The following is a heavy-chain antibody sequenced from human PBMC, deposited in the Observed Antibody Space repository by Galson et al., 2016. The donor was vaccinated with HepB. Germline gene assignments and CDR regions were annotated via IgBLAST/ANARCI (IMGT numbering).Heavy chain of an antibody. CDR2: ISFGANII. Sequence: SLRLSCAMSGFTSSNYAMHWVRQAPGKGLEWVAVISFGANIIFYADSVQGRFTVSRDNSKNTLYLQLNSLRPEDTAVYYCARAHMGLYYFDYWGQGTLVTVSP. CDR3: ARAHMGLYYFDY. V-gene: IGHV3-30-3*01. CDR1: GFTSSNYA. J-gene: IGHJ4*02.